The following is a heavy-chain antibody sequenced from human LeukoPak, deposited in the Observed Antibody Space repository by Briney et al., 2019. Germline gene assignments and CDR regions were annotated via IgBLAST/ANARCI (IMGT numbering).Heavy chain of an antibody. CDR3: ARVYSSGWYGLAWFDP. D-gene: IGHD6-19*01. V-gene: IGHV1-18*04. CDR2: VSAYNGNT. J-gene: IGHJ5*02. Sequence: APVKVSCKASGYTFTSYGISWVRQAPGQGLEWMGWVSAYNGNTNYAQKLQGRVTMTTDTSTSTAYMELRSLRSDDTAVYYCARVYSSGWYGLAWFDPWGQGTLVTVSS. CDR1: GYTFTSYG.